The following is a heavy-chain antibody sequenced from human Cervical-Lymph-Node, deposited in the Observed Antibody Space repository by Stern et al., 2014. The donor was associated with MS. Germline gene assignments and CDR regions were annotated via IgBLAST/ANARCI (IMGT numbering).Heavy chain of an antibody. CDR3: ARIGGVVGGYFDY. J-gene: IGHJ4*02. D-gene: IGHD1-26*01. Sequence: QVTLKESGPALVKPTQTLTLTCTFSGFSLSTSGMCVSWIRQPPGKALEWLALIYWDDDKYYSTSLKTRLTISKDASKIQVVLTMTNVDPVDTATCYCARIGGVVGGYFDYWGQGTLVTVSS. CDR2: IYWDDDK. V-gene: IGHV2-70*01. CDR1: GFSLSTSGMC.